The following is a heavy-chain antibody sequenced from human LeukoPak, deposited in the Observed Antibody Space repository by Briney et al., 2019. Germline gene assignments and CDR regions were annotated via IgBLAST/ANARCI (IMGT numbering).Heavy chain of an antibody. CDR1: GFTFGDSA. J-gene: IGHJ4*02. CDR3: TTDEGKAAAPFDY. Sequence: GGSLRLSCTGSGFTFGDSAMSWVRQAPGKGLEWVGFIRSRAYDGTTVYAASVKGRFTISRDDSKSTLYLQMNSLKIEDTAMYFCTTDEGKAAAPFDYWGQGTLVTVSS. CDR2: IRSRAYDGTT. D-gene: IGHD6-13*01. V-gene: IGHV3-49*04.